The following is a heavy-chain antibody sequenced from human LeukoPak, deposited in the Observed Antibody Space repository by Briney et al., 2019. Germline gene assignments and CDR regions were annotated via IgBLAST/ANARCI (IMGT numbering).Heavy chain of an antibody. CDR3: AKDAIGQYRPYYFDL. CDR1: GFTLSNYW. J-gene: IGHJ4*02. V-gene: IGHV3-74*01. Sequence: GGCLRLACAAYGFTLSNYWMQWGRHAPGRGLGWDSRINTDGSSAQSADSVKGRFTISRDNAKNTLYLQINSLRAEDTAVYYCAKDAIGQYRPYYFDLWGQGTLVTVSS. D-gene: IGHD3-16*02. CDR2: INTDGSSA.